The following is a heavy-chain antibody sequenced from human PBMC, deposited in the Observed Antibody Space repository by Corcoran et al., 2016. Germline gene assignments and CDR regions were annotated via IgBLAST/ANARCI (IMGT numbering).Heavy chain of an antibody. J-gene: IGHJ5*02. CDR2: ISYDGSHI. D-gene: IGHD3-10*01. CDR1: GFIFSNYG. V-gene: IGHV3-30*18. Sequence: QVQLVESGGGVVQPGRSLRLSCAASGFIFSNYGMHWVRQAPGKGLEWVAVISYDGSHIQYVDSVRGRVTISRDNSKNTLYLQMNSLRAEDAAIYYCAKDPKYASGTLNWFGPWGQGTLVTVSS. CDR3: AKDPKYASGTLNWFGP.